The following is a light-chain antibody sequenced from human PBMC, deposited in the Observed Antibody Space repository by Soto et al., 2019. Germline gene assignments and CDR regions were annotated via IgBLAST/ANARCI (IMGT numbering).Light chain of an antibody. CDR2: EVS. Sequence: QSALTQPPSASGPPGQSVTISCTGTSSDVGAYNYVSWYQQYPGKAPKLMIYEVSKRPSGVPDRFSGSKSGKTASLTVSGRQPEDEADYYCTSYAGSDIWVFGGGTKLTVL. CDR1: SSDVGAYNY. CDR3: TSYAGSDIWV. J-gene: IGLJ3*02. V-gene: IGLV2-8*01.